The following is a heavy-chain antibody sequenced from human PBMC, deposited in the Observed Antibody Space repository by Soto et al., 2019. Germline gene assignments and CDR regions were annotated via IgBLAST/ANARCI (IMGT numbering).Heavy chain of an antibody. D-gene: IGHD4-17*01. CDR2: IDRDDDK. CDR3: ARTYGGNGYFDY. V-gene: IGHV2-70*01. Sequence: SGPTLVNPTQTLTLTCTFSGFSLSTSGMCVSWIRQPPGKALEWLALIDRDDDKYYSTSLKTRLTISKDTSKNQVVLTMTNMDPVNTATYYCARTYGGNGYFDYWGQGTLVTVSS. CDR1: GFSLSTSGMC. J-gene: IGHJ4*02.